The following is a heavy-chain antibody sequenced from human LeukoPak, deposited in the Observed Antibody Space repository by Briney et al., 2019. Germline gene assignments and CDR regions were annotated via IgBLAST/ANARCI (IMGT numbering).Heavy chain of an antibody. CDR1: GGSISSYY. V-gene: IGHV4-59*08. Sequence: SETLSLTCSVSGGSISSYYWSWSRQPPGKGLEWIGYIYYSGSTTYNPSLKSRVTISVDTSKNQFSLKLSSVTAADTAVYYCARRPNGPWYFVLWRRGNLVTVSS. CDR3: ARRPNGPWYFVL. J-gene: IGHJ2*01. D-gene: IGHD2-8*01. CDR2: IYYSGST.